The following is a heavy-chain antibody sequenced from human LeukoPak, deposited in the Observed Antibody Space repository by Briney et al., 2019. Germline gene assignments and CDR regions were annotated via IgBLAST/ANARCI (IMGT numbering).Heavy chain of an antibody. V-gene: IGHV3-74*01. CDR2: IYSDGSST. CDR1: GFTFRSYW. J-gene: IGHJ4*02. D-gene: IGHD1-1*01. Sequence: PGGSLRLPRAASGFTFRSYWMHWVRQAPGKGLVWVSRIYSDGSSTGYADSVKGRFTISRDNAKNMLYLQMNSLRVEDTAVYYCVRDAGNWIGNYYFDYWGQGTLVTVSS. CDR3: VRDAGNWIGNYYFDY.